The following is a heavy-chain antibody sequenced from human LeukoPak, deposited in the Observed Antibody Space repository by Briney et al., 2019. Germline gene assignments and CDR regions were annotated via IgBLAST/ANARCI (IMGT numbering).Heavy chain of an antibody. J-gene: IGHJ4*02. CDR2: ISNSGGT. CDR3: AKEWIKE. D-gene: IGHD5-12*01. V-gene: IGHV3-23*01. Sequence: GGSLRLSCAASGFTFSIYAMTWVRQAPGKGLEWVSSISNSGGTYYADSVKGRFTISRDNSKNTLYLQMNILRAEDTAVYYCAKEWIKEGGQGTLVTVSS. CDR1: GFTFSIYA.